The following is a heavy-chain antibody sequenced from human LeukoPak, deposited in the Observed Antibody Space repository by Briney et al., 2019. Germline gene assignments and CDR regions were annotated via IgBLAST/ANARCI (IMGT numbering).Heavy chain of an antibody. Sequence: GGSLRLSCAASGFTFSSYGMHWVRQAPGKGLEWVAVIWYDGSNKYYGDSVKGRFTISRDNSKKTLYLQMNRLRVEDTAVYYCARGDGYNAAEYLQHWGQGTLVTVS. V-gene: IGHV3-33*01. D-gene: IGHD5-24*01. CDR2: IWYDGSNK. CDR1: GFTFSSYG. J-gene: IGHJ1*01. CDR3: ARGDGYNAAEYLQH.